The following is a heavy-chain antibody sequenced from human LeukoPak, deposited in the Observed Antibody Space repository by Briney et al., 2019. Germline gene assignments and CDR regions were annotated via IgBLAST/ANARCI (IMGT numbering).Heavy chain of an antibody. CDR2: IYNSGST. Sequence: PSETLSLTCTVSGGSISSSSYYWGWIRQPPGKGLEWIGSIYNSGSTYYNPSLKSRVTISVDTSKNQFSLKLSSVTAADTAVYYCATDEPEINFLAYWGQGTLVTVSS. CDR3: ATDEPEINFLAY. CDR1: GGSISSSSYY. J-gene: IGHJ4*02. V-gene: IGHV4-39*07. D-gene: IGHD2/OR15-2a*01.